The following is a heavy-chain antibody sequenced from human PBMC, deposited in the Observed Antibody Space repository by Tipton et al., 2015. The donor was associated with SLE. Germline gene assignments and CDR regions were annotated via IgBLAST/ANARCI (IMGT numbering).Heavy chain of an antibody. CDR2: INWNGGST. D-gene: IGHD3-22*01. CDR1: GFTFSSYS. J-gene: IGHJ4*02. V-gene: IGHV3-20*04. Sequence: GSLRLSCAASGFTFSSYSMNWVRQAPGKGLEWVSGINWNGGSTGYADSVKGRFTISRDNAKNSLYLQMNSLRAEDTALYYCARVLYYYDSSGYGYFDYWGQGTLVTVSS. CDR3: ARVLYYYDSSGYGYFDY.